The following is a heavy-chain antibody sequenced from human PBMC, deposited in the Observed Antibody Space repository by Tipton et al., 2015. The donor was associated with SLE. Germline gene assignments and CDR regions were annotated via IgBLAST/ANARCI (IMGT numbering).Heavy chain of an antibody. CDR1: GGSFSSYY. Sequence: TLSLTCAVYGGSFSSYYWSWIRQPPGKGLEWIGEINHSGSTNYNPSLKSRFTISVDTSKNQFSLKLSSVTAADTAVYYCARENRSLRGLFDYWGQGTLVTVSS. J-gene: IGHJ4*02. V-gene: IGHV4-34*01. CDR2: INHSGST. CDR3: ARENRSLRGLFDY. D-gene: IGHD4-17*01.